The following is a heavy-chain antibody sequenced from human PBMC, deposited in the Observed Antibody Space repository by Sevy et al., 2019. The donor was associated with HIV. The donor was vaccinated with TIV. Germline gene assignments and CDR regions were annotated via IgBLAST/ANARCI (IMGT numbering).Heavy chain of an antibody. J-gene: IGHJ4*02. Sequence: ASVKVSCKTSGYTFTSHGITWVRQAPGQALEWMGWISTNNGNINYAQKFQDRVTMTIDTSTTTAYMDLRSLRSDDTAVYYCARLPHTSAWWYYFDFWGQGTLVTVSS. V-gene: IGHV1-18*01. CDR3: ARLPHTSAWWYYFDF. CDR2: ISTNNGNI. D-gene: IGHD2-8*02. CDR1: GYTFTSHG.